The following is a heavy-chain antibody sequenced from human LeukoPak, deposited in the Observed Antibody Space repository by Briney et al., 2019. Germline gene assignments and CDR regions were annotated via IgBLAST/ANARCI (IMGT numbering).Heavy chain of an antibody. V-gene: IGHV4-61*02. CDR2: IYTTGGT. J-gene: IGHJ4*02. Sequence: KPSQTLSLTCTVSGDSISSGSYYWSWIRQPAGKGLEWIGRIYTTGGTNYNPSLKSRVTISADTSKNQLSLKLTSVTAADTAVYYCVREGGYYHGSGSSSTPQDYWGQGTLVTVSS. D-gene: IGHD3-10*01. CDR1: GDSISSGSYY. CDR3: VREGGYYHGSGSSSTPQDY.